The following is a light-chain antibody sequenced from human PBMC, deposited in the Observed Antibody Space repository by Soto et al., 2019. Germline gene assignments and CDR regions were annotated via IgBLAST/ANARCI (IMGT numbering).Light chain of an antibody. CDR2: DVT. CDR1: SIDVGGYNF. V-gene: IGLV2-14*01. Sequence: QSALTQPASVSGSPGQSISISCIGTSIDVGGYNFVSWYQQHPGKAPKLMIYDVTNRPSGVSNRFSGSKSGNTASLTISGLQAEDEADYYCSSYTSSGTDVFGTGTQLTVL. J-gene: IGLJ1*01. CDR3: SSYTSSGTDV.